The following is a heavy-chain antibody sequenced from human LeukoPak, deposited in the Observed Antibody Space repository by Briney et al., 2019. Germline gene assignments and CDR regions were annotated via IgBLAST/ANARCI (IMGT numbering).Heavy chain of an antibody. V-gene: IGHV3-23*01. CDR1: EFTFSSYA. J-gene: IGHJ4*02. CDR3: AKIGSYFDY. Sequence: GGSLRLSCAASEFTFSSYAMSWVRQAPGKVLEWVPSIGGSGVNTYHADSVKGRFTISRDNSKNTLYLQMNSLRAEDTAVYYCAKIGSYFDYWGQGILVTVSS. D-gene: IGHD3-10*01. CDR2: IGGSGVNT.